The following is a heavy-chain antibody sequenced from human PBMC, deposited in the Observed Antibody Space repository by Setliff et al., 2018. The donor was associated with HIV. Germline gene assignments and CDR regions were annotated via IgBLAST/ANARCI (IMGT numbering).Heavy chain of an antibody. Sequence: SETLSLTCTVSGGSINSGAYHWTWIRQSAEKGLEWIGHIYHSGGTHYNPSLRSRVTISVDTSKNHFSLKLSSVTAADTAVFYCARVPFTTGFDYWGQGILVTVSS. J-gene: IGHJ4*02. V-gene: IGHV4-61*09. CDR1: GGSINSGAYH. CDR2: IYHSGGT. D-gene: IGHD3-3*01. CDR3: ARVPFTTGFDY.